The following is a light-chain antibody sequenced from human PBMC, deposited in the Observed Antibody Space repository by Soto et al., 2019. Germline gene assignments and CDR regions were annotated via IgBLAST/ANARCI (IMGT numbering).Light chain of an antibody. Sequence: EIVLTQSPGTLSLSPGERATLSCRASQSVSSSYLAWYQQKPGQAPRLLIYGASSRATGIPDRFSGSGSGTDFTLTISRLEPEDFAVYYCQQYGSSRAMFGQGTKVDIK. CDR1: QSVSSSY. V-gene: IGKV3-20*01. CDR3: QQYGSSRAM. J-gene: IGKJ1*01. CDR2: GAS.